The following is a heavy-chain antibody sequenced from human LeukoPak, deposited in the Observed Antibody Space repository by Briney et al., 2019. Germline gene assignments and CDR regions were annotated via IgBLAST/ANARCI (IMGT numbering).Heavy chain of an antibody. V-gene: IGHV1-18*01. CDR1: GYTFTNYG. J-gene: IGHJ6*03. D-gene: IGHD6-13*01. CDR3: ARDGSSNWHANFDSYYMDV. Sequence: ASVKVSCKASGYTFTNYGISWVRQAPGQGLEWMGWISAYNGDTNYAQKLQGRVTMTTDPSTSTAYMELRGLRSDDTAAYYCARDGSSNWHANFDSYYMDVWGKGTTVTVSS. CDR2: ISAYNGDT.